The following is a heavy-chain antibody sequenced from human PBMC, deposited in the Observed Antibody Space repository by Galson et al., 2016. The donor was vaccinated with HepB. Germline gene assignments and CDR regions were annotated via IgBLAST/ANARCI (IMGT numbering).Heavy chain of an antibody. CDR3: ARDPGGMFSDGSIDY. CDR2: ISNSPKTP. CDR1: GFTFSAYA. J-gene: IGHJ4*02. V-gene: IGHV3-48*02. D-gene: IGHD5-24*01. Sequence: SLRLSCAASGFTFSAYAMHWVRQAPGKGLEWVSHISNSPKTPHYIDSVKGRFTISRDNAKNSLYLQMNSLRDDDTAVYYCARDPGGMFSDGSIDYWGQGTLVTVSS.